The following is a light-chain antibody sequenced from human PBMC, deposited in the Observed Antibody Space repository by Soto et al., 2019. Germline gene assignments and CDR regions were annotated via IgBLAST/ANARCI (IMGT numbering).Light chain of an antibody. J-gene: IGLJ1*01. CDR2: DVS. Sequence: QSALTQPASVSGSPGHSITISCTGTSSDVGGYNYVSWYQQHPGKAPKFIIYDVSNRPSGVSNRFSGSKSGNTASLTISGLQAEDEADYYCSSYTTSNTRQIVFGTGTKLTVL. CDR1: SSDVGGYNY. V-gene: IGLV2-14*01. CDR3: SSYTTSNTRQIV.